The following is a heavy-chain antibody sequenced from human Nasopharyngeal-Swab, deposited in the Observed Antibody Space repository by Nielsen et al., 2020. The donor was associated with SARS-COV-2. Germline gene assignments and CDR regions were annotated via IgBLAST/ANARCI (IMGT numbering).Heavy chain of an antibody. V-gene: IGHV4-61*01. CDR2: IYYSGST. D-gene: IGHD3-22*01. CDR3: ARDQRGPIVVKAFAI. J-gene: IGHJ3*02. Sequence: SETLSLTCTVSGGSVSSGSYYWSWIRQPPGKGLEWIGYIYYSGSTYYNPSLKSRVTISVDTSKNQFSLKLSSVTAADTAVYYCARDQRGPIVVKAFAIWGQGTMVTVSS. CDR1: GGSVSSGSYY.